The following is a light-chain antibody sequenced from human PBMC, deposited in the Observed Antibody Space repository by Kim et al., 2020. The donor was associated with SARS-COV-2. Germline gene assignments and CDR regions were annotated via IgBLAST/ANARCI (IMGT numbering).Light chain of an antibody. V-gene: IGKV4-1*01. CDR3: QQYYNIPWT. CDR2: WAS. CDR1: QSVLYSSNNKNY. J-gene: IGKJ1*01. Sequence: DIVMTQSPDSLAVSLGERATINCKSSQSVLYSSNNKNYLAWYQQKAGQPPKLLIYWASTRESGVPDRFSGSGSGTDFTLTISSLQAEDVAVYYCQQYYNIPWTFGQGTKVDIK.